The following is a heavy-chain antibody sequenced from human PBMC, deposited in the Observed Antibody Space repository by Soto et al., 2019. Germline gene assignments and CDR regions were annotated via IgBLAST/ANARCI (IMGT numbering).Heavy chain of an antibody. Sequence: QVQLVESGGGVVEPGRSLRLSCAASGFPFSNYGMHWVRQAPGKGLEWMAVISFDGHDQDYADSVKGRFTIARDNSRSALYLQMNRLRAEDTAVYYWASNKWVAPVWGQGTLVTVSA. CDR2: ISFDGHDQ. CDR3: ASNKWVAPV. CDR1: GFPFSNYG. V-gene: IGHV3-30*03. D-gene: IGHD6-19*01. J-gene: IGHJ4*02.